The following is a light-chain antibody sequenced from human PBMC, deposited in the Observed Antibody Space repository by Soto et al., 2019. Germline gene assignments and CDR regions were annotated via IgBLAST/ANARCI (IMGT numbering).Light chain of an antibody. CDR3: QQYNDWPRT. Sequence: DIVLTQSPVTLSASPGESATLSCRASQSVNSDLAWYQQKPGQAPTLLIYGAYIRAVGIPARFSGSGSGAESTLTIRSLQSEDFALYFCQQYNDWPRTFGQGTKVEIK. CDR2: GAY. J-gene: IGKJ1*01. V-gene: IGKV3-15*01. CDR1: QSVNSD.